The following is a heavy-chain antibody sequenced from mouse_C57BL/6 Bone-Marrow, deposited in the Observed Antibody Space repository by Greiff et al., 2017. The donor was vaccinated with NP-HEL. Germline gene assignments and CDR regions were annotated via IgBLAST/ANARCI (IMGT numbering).Heavy chain of an antibody. V-gene: IGHV7-3*01. CDR3: ARYGYDYGEGPFAY. J-gene: IGHJ3*01. CDR1: GFTFTDYY. Sequence: EVQLQESGGGLVQPGGSLSLSCAASGFTFTDYYMSWVRQPPGKALEWLGFIRNKANGYTTEYSASVKGRFTISRDNYQSIPYLQMNALRAEDSATYYCARYGYDYGEGPFAYWGQGTLVTVAA. CDR2: IRNKANGYTT. D-gene: IGHD2-4*01.